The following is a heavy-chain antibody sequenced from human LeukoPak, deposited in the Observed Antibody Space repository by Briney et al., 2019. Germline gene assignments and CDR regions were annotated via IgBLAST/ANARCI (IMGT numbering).Heavy chain of an antibody. CDR3: ARFHYYDSSGYYNPYFDY. CDR2: IIPMVGTT. J-gene: IGHJ4*02. Sequence: GSSVTVSCKASGGTFNSFGFSWVRQAPGQGLEWMGAIIPMVGTTNYAQKFEGRVTITTDESTSTAYMALSSLRSEDTAVYYCARFHYYDSSGYYNPYFDYWGQGTLVTVSS. D-gene: IGHD3-22*01. V-gene: IGHV1-69*05. CDR1: GGTFNSFG.